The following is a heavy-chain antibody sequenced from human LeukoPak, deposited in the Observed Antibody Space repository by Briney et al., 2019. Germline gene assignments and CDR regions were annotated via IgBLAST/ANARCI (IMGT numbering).Heavy chain of an antibody. CDR3: ATAPYYDILTGSQTDY. Sequence: GGSLRLSCAASGFTFSSYAMSWVRQAPGKGLEWVSVISGSGGSTYYADSVKGRFTISRDNSKNTLYLQMNSLRAEDTAVYYCATAPYYDILTGSQTDYWGQGTLVTVSS. D-gene: IGHD3-9*01. CDR1: GFTFSSYA. CDR2: ISGSGGST. V-gene: IGHV3-23*01. J-gene: IGHJ4*02.